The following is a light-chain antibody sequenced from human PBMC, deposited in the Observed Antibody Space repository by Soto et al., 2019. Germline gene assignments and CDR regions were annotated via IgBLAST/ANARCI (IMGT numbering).Light chain of an antibody. CDR2: RNN. CDR3: AAWDDSLSVVV. CDR1: SSNIGSNY. Sequence: QLVLTQPPSASGTPGQRVTISYSGSSSNIGSNYVYWYQQLPGTAPKLLIYRNNQRPSGVPDRFSGSKSGTSASLAISGLRSEDEADYYCAAWDDSLSVVVFGGGTKLTVL. J-gene: IGLJ2*01. V-gene: IGLV1-47*01.